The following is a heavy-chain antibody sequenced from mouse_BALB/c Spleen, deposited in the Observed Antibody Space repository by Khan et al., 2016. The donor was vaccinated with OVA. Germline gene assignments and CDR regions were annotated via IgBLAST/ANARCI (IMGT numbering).Heavy chain of an antibody. Sequence: QVQLQQSGPELVRPGVSVKISCKGSGYTFTDYAMHWVKQSHAKSLEWIGLISTYSGNTNYTQKFKGKATMTVDKSSSTAYMALARLTSEDAAIYYCTRPAYDGYYDYWGQGTTLTVSS. D-gene: IGHD2-3*01. CDR1: GYTFTDYA. V-gene: IGHV1S137*01. J-gene: IGHJ2*01. CDR3: TRPAYDGYYDY. CDR2: ISTYSGNT.